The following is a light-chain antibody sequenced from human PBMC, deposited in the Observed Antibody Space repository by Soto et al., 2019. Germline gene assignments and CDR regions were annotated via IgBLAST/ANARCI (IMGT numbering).Light chain of an antibody. CDR3: SSYTSSSTL. CDR2: EVS. J-gene: IGLJ1*01. Sequence: HSALTQPASVSGSPGQSITISCTGTSSDVGSYNYVSWYQQHPGKAPKLMIYEVSDRPSGISSRFSGSKSGNTASLTTSGLQTEDEADYYCSSYTSSSTLFGTGTKVTVL. CDR1: SSDVGSYNY. V-gene: IGLV2-14*01.